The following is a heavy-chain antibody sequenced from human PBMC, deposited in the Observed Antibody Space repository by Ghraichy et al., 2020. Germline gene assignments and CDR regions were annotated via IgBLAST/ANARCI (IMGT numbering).Heavy chain of an antibody. J-gene: IGHJ6*03. CDR2: IFHSGST. CDR3: ARDAGYSYGYYMDV. D-gene: IGHD5-18*01. Sequence: SETLSLTCAVSSGSISTSNWWTWVRQPPGKGLEWIGEIFHSGSTNYNPSLKSRVTISVDKSKNQFSLNLTSVTAADTAVYYCARDAGYSYGYYMDVWGKGTTVTVSS. CDR1: SGSISTSNW. V-gene: IGHV4-4*02.